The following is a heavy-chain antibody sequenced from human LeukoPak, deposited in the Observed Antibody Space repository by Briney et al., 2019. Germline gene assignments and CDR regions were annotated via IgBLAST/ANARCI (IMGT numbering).Heavy chain of an antibody. Sequence: SETLSLTCTVSGGSVSSFYWSWIRQPPGKGLEWIGYIYYSGNTNYNPSLKNRVTISVDTSKNQFSLKLSSVTAADTAVYYCARGYSGSYGRFDYWGQGTLATVSS. CDR2: IYYSGNT. V-gene: IGHV4-59*02. J-gene: IGHJ4*02. CDR1: GGSVSSFY. CDR3: ARGYSGSYGRFDY. D-gene: IGHD1-26*01.